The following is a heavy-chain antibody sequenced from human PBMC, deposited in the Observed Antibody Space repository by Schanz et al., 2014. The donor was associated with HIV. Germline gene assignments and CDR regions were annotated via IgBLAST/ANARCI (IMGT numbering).Heavy chain of an antibody. CDR2: ISSGGDYI. CDR3: ARDERYCTGSNCYLYYFDY. CDR1: GFTFSSYE. J-gene: IGHJ4*02. D-gene: IGHD2-15*01. Sequence: EVQLVESGGGLVQPGRSLRLSCAASGFTFSSYEMHWVRQAPGKGLEWVSSISSGGDYIYHADSVRGRFTISRDNAKNSLYLQMDSLRGEDTAVYYCARDERYCTGSNCYLYYFDYWGQGIQATVSS. V-gene: IGHV3-48*03.